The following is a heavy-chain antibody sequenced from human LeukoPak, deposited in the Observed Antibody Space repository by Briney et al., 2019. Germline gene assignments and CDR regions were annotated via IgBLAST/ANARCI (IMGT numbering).Heavy chain of an antibody. V-gene: IGHV3-30-3*01. D-gene: IGHD3-10*01. Sequence: PGGSLRLSCAASGFTFSSYAMHWVRQAPGKGLEWVAVISYDGSNKYYADSVKGRFTISRDNSKNTLYLQMNSLRAEDTAVYYCAIEGGKNYYGSGSYSDYWGQGTLVTVSS. CDR3: AIEGGKNYYGSGSYSDY. J-gene: IGHJ4*02. CDR2: ISYDGSNK. CDR1: GFTFSSYA.